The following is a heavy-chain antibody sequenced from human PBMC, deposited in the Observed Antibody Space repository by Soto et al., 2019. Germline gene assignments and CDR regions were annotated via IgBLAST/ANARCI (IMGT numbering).Heavy chain of an antibody. Sequence: EVQLVESGGGLVQPGGSLRLSCATSGFTVSSNYMSWVRQAPGKGLEWVSIIYSGGRTQYADSVKGRVTISRDNSKNTMSLQMNRLSVGDTAVYYCECAEWFVGGCFDAWGQGTMVTVSS. V-gene: IGHV3-66*01. D-gene: IGHD3-3*01. J-gene: IGHJ5*02. CDR3: ECAEWFVGGCFDA. CDR1: GFTVSSNY. CDR2: IYSGGRT.